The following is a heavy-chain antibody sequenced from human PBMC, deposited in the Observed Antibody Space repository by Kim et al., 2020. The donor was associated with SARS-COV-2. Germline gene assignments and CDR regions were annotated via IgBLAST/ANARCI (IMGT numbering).Heavy chain of an antibody. J-gene: IGHJ4*02. CDR2: IYYSGST. Sequence: SETLSLTCTVSGGSISSSRYYWGWIRQPQGKGLEWIGSIYYSGSTYYNPSIKSRVTISVDTSKNQFSLKLSSVTAADTAVYYCARHDPQWLRFEGYFDYWGQGTLVTVSS. CDR1: GGSISSSRYY. V-gene: IGHV4-39*01. CDR3: ARHDPQWLRFEGYFDY. D-gene: IGHD5-12*01.